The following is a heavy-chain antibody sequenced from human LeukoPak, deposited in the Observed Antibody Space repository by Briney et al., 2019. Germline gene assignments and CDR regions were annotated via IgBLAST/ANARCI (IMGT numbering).Heavy chain of an antibody. V-gene: IGHV3-21*05. CDR1: GFTFSAYS. CDR3: ARDHNWAFDY. J-gene: IGHJ4*02. CDR2: IGLGSGFV. D-gene: IGHD1-20*01. Sequence: PGGSLRLSCAASGFTFSAYSMNWVRQAPGRGLEWISYIGLGSGFVSYADSVKGRFTISSDTARDSLYLQMNSLRAEDTAVYYCARDHNWAFDYWGQGTLVTASS.